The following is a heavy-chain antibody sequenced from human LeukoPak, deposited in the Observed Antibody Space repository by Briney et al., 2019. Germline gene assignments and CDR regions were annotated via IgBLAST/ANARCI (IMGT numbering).Heavy chain of an antibody. J-gene: IGHJ3*01. CDR3: ATNPHSGSWG. D-gene: IGHD1-26*01. V-gene: IGHV3-48*02. CDR2: ISGDSSTI. Sequence: PGGSLRLSCAASGFTFSSYGMHWVRQAPGKGLECLSYISGDSSTIYYAGPVKGRFTISRDNAENPLYLQMHSLRDEDTAVYYCATNPHSGSWGWGQGTMVTVSS. CDR1: GFTFSSYG.